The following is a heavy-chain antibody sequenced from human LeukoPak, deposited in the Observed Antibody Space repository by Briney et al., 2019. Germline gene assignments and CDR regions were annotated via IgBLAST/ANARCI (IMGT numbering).Heavy chain of an antibody. CDR3: ARDDYRVFDP. D-gene: IGHD4-11*01. Sequence: SETLSLTCTVSGGSIRSYYWSWIRQPPGKGLEWIGYIYYSGSTNYNPSLKSRVNISVDTSKNQFSLKLSSVTAADTAVYYCARDDYRVFDPWGQGTLVSVSS. J-gene: IGHJ5*02. V-gene: IGHV4-59*01. CDR2: IYYSGST. CDR1: GGSIRSYY.